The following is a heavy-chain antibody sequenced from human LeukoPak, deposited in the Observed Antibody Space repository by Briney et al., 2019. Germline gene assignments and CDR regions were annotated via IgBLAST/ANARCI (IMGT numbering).Heavy chain of an antibody. V-gene: IGHV4-4*07. CDR3: ARRRGGYNYGYFDY. D-gene: IGHD5-24*01. CDR2: IYTSGST. CDR1: GGSISSYY. J-gene: IGHJ4*02. Sequence: SETLSLTCTVSGGSISSYYWSWIRQPAGKGLEWIGRIYTSGSTNYNPSLKSRVTISVDTSKNQFSLKLSSVTAADTAVYYCARRRGGYNYGYFDYWGQGTLVTVSS.